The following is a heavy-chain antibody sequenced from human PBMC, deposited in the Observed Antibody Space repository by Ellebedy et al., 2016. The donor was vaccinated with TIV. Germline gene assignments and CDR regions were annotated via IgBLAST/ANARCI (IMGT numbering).Heavy chain of an antibody. J-gene: IGHJ5*02. CDR2: IYYTGST. CDR1: GGSVSSGSYY. D-gene: IGHD4-11*01. CDR3: ARGKYSNSEYNWFDL. Sequence: SETLSLXCTVSGGSVSSGSYYWSWIRQPPGKGLEWIVYIYYTGSTNYNPSLRGRVTMSLDTSKSQFSLQLSSVTAADTAVYYCARGKYSNSEYNWFDLWGQGTLVTVSS. V-gene: IGHV4-61*01.